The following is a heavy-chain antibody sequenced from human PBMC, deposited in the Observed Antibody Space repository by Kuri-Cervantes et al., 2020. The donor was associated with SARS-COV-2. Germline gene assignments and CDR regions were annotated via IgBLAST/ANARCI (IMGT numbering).Heavy chain of an antibody. J-gene: IGHJ4*02. Sequence: LTCAASGFTFSSYEMNWVRQAPGKGLEWVSYISSSGSTIYYADSVKGRFTISRDNAKNSLYLQMNSLRAEDTAVYYCVRDGDHWNFDYWGQGTLVNGSS. CDR2: ISSSGSTI. CDR3: VRDGDHWNFDY. CDR1: GFTFSSYE. D-gene: IGHD1-1*01. V-gene: IGHV3-48*03.